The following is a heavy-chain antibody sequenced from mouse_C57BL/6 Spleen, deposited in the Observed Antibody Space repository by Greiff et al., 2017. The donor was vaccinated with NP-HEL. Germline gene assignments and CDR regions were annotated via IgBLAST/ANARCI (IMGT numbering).Heavy chain of an antibody. D-gene: IGHD2-1*01. CDR1: GYTFTSYW. V-gene: IGHV1-59*01. J-gene: IGHJ4*01. CDR3: ARGEIYYGNLYAMDY. Sequence: VQLQQPGAELVRPGTSVKLSCKASGYTFTSYWMHWVKQRPGQGLEWIGVIDPSASYTNYIQKFKGKATLTVDTSSSTAYMQLSSLTSEDSAVYYCARGEIYYGNLYAMDYWGQGTSVTVSS. CDR2: IDPSASYT.